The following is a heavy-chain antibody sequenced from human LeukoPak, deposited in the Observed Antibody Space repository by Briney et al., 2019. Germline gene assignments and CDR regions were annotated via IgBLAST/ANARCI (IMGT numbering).Heavy chain of an antibody. J-gene: IGHJ5*02. V-gene: IGHV1-69*05. Sequence: SVKVSCKASGGTFSSYAISWVRQAPGQGLEWMGGIIPIFGTANYAQKFQGGVTITTDESTSTAYTELSSLRSEDTAVYYCARDPAGYYDSSGYYYVRWFDPWGQGTLVTVSS. CDR3: ARDPAGYYDSSGYYYVRWFDP. CDR1: GGTFSSYA. CDR2: IIPIFGTA. D-gene: IGHD3-22*01.